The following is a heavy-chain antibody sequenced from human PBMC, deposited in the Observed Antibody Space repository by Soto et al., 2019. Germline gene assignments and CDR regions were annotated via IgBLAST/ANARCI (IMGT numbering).Heavy chain of an antibody. D-gene: IGHD6-6*01. V-gene: IGHV1-8*01. CDR1: GYTFTSYD. J-gene: IGHJ6*02. Sequence: ASVKVSCKASGYTFTSYDINWVRQATGQGLEWMGWMNPNSGNTGYVQKFQGRVTMTRNTSISTAYMELSSLRSEDTAVYYCARGAYSSSSYYYYYGMDVWGQGTTVTVSS. CDR2: MNPNSGNT. CDR3: ARGAYSSSSYYYYYGMDV.